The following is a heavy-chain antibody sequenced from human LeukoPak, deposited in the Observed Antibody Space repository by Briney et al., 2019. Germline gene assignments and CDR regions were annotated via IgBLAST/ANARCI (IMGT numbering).Heavy chain of an antibody. Sequence: KTSETLSLTCAVYGGSFSVYYWSWIRQPPGKGLEWIGEINHSGSTNYNPSLKSRVTISVDTSKNQFSLKLSSVTAADTAVYYCARTTVYCSSTSCYRRGRWFDPWGQGTLVTVSS. CDR2: INHSGST. V-gene: IGHV4-34*01. D-gene: IGHD2-2*01. CDR3: ARTTVYCSSTSCYRRGRWFDP. J-gene: IGHJ5*02. CDR1: GGSFSVYY.